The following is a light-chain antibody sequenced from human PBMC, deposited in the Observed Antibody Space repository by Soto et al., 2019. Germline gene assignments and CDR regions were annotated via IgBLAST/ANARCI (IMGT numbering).Light chain of an antibody. CDR2: GKS. Sequence: QSVLTQPPSVSGAPGQRVTISCTGSSSNIGTGYDVHWYQQLPGTAPKLLIYGKSNRPSGVPDRFSGSKFGTSASLAITGXXXXXXXXYYCQSYDSSLSGSVFGGGTKL. V-gene: IGLV1-40*01. CDR1: SSNIGTGYD. J-gene: IGLJ2*01. CDR3: QSYDSSLSGSV.